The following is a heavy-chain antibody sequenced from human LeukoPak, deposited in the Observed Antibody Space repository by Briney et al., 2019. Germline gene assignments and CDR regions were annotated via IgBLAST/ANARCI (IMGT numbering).Heavy chain of an antibody. J-gene: IGHJ5*02. V-gene: IGHV1-46*01. D-gene: IGHD3-9*01. CDR2: IKGTGDSP. CDR1: GFTVTNYH. CDR3: ARGYDILTGYYTPYWFDP. Sequence: GASVKVSCTASGFTVTNYHMHWVRQAPGQGLEWVGLIKGTGDSPDYAQKFQGRVTVTCDTSTNTAYLELRSLRSDDTAVYYCARGYDILTGYYTPYWFDPWGQGTLVTVSS.